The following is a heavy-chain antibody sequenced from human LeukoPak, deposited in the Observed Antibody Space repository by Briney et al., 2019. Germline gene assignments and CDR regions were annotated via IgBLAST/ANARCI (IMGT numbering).Heavy chain of an antibody. CDR1: GGTFSSYA. J-gene: IGHJ6*04. D-gene: IGHD3-10*01. V-gene: IGHV1-69*13. CDR2: IIPIFGTA. CDR3: ARDRAVLLWFGELPEAMDV. Sequence: ASVKVSCKASGGTFSSYAISWVRQAPGQGLEWMGGIIPIFGTANYAQKFQGRVTITADESTSTAYMELSRLRSDDTAVYYCARDRAVLLWFGELPEAMDVWGKGTTVTISS.